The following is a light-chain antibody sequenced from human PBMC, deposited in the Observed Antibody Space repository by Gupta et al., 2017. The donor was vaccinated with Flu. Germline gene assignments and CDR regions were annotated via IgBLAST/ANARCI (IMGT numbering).Light chain of an antibody. V-gene: IGLV2-14*01. J-gene: IGLJ2*01. CDR1: SNDIGRYNY. CDR3: SSYTTSSSRI. Sequence: QSALTQPVSVSGSPGQSITISCTGSSNDIGRYNYVSWYQHHPGKAPKVIIYEVSNRPSGVSNRFSGSKAGNTASLTIFGLQAEDEADYYCSSYTTSSSRIFGGGTKLTVL. CDR2: EVS.